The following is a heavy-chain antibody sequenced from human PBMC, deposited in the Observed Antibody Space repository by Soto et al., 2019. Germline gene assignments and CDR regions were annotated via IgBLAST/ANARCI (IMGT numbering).Heavy chain of an antibody. CDR2: IYYSGST. Sequence: QVQLQESGPGLVKPSQTLSLTCTVSGGSISSGDYYWSWIRQPPGKGLEWIGYIYYSGSTYYNSSLNSRVTISGDTSKNRFSLKLSSVTAADTAVYYCAGDLTGEGYFQHWGQGTLVTVSS. V-gene: IGHV4-30-4*01. CDR1: GGSISSGDYY. CDR3: AGDLTGEGYFQH. J-gene: IGHJ1*01. D-gene: IGHD2-21*01.